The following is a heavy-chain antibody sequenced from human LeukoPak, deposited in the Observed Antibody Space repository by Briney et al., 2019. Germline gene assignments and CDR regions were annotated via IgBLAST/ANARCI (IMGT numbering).Heavy chain of an antibody. Sequence: GGSLRLSCAASGFSFSGYWMHWVRQAPGKGLVWVSRINEDGSFTSYADSVKGRFTVSRDNAKNTLYLQMNSLRAEDTAVYYCARDLVMVNTPGDDFDYWGRGTLVTVSS. J-gene: IGHJ4*02. CDR1: GFSFSGYW. D-gene: IGHD2-21*01. CDR2: INEDGSFT. V-gene: IGHV3-74*01. CDR3: ARDLVMVNTPGDDFDY.